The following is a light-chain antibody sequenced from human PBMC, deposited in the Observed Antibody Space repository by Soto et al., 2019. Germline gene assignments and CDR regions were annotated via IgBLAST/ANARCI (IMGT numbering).Light chain of an antibody. V-gene: IGKV3-15*01. CDR3: LQYNNWVPT. CDR1: QSVRSN. J-gene: IGKJ1*01. Sequence: EIVMTQSPATLSVSPGERATLSCRASQSVRSNLAWYQQKPGQAPRLLIYGASTRATGIPARFSGSGSGTEFTFTSSSLQSEDLAVYYCLQYNNWVPTFGQGTKVEIK. CDR2: GAS.